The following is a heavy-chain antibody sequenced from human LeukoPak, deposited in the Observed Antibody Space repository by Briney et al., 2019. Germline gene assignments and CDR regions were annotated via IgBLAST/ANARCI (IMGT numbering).Heavy chain of an antibody. Sequence: PSETLSLTCTVSGGSISSGSYYWSWIRQPAGKGLEWIGCIYTSGSTNYNPSLKSRVTISVDTSKNQFSLKLSSVTAADTAVYYCARDSYYDFWSGPNWFDPWGQGTLVTVSS. CDR2: IYTSGST. V-gene: IGHV4-61*02. J-gene: IGHJ5*02. CDR3: ARDSYYDFWSGPNWFDP. CDR1: GGSISSGSYY. D-gene: IGHD3-3*01.